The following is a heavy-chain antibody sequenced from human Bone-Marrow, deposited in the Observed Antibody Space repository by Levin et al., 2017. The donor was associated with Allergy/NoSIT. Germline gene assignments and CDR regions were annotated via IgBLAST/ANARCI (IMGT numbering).Heavy chain of an antibody. J-gene: IGHJ4*02. Sequence: RGESLKISCVASGFNFSIFWMHWVRQAPGQGLVWVSRLNSDGSSIDYADSVKGRVTISRDKDRNTLYLQMNTLRTEDTAVSYFAKDDIIILSTWGQGIPVTVSS. CDR2: LNSDGSSI. V-gene: IGHV3-74*01. CDR1: GFNFSIFW. D-gene: IGHD3-10*01. CDR3: AKDDIIILST.